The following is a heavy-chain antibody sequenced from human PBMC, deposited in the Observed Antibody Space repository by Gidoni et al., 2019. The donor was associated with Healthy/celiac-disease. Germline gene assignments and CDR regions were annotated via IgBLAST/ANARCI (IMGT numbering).Heavy chain of an antibody. J-gene: IGHJ5*02. CDR3: TTYGDPLGWFDP. CDR1: GSTFSNAW. V-gene: IGHV3-15*01. CDR2: IKSKTEGGTT. D-gene: IGHD4-17*01. Sequence: EVQLVESGGGVVKPGGSFRLPCAASGSTFSNAWRSWVCQAPGKGLEWVGRIKSKTEGGTTDYAAPVKGRFTISRYDSRNTLCLQMNSLNTEDTAVYCCTTYGDPLGWFDPWGQGTLVTVSS.